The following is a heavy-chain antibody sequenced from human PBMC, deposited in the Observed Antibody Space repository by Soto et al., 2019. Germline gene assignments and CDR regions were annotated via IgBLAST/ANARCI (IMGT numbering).Heavy chain of an antibody. CDR3: ARGLTSSWGTYYGMDV. D-gene: IGHD6-13*01. CDR1: GFTFSDHY. J-gene: IGHJ6*02. V-gene: IGHV3-72*01. CDR2: SRNKANSYTT. Sequence: EVQLVESGGGLVQPGGSLRLSCAASGFTFSDHYMDWVRQAPGKGLEWVGRSRNKANSYTTEYAASVKGRFTVSRDDSKSSLYLQMNSLKTDDTAVYYCARGLTSSWGTYYGMDVWGQGTTVTVSS.